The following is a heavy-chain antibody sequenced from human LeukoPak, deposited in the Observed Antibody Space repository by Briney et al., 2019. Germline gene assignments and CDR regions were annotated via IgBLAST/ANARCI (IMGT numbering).Heavy chain of an antibody. V-gene: IGHV1-69*06. CDR2: IIPIFGTA. D-gene: IGHD3-10*01. J-gene: IGHJ3*02. CDR1: GGTFSSYA. CDR3: ARASITMVRGVILAFDI. Sequence: AASVKVSCKASGGTFSSYAISWVRQAPGQGPEWMGGIIPIFGTANYAQKFQGRVTITADKSTSTAYMELSSLRSEDTAVYYCARASITMVRGVILAFDIWGQGTMVTVAS.